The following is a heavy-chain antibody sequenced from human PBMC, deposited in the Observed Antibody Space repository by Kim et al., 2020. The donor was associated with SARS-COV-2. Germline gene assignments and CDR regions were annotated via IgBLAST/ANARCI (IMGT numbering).Heavy chain of an antibody. D-gene: IGHD3-22*01. CDR2: ITSRGHE. Sequence: GGSLRLSCAASGFTFSVYTVNWVRQAPGKGLEWVSTITSRGHEYYADSVKGRFTISRDNDQSSLYLQMISLRAEDTAVYYCARDHFDTSGEAPYWGQGTL. CDR1: GFTFSVYT. CDR3: ARDHFDTSGEAPY. J-gene: IGHJ1*01. V-gene: IGHV3-21*01.